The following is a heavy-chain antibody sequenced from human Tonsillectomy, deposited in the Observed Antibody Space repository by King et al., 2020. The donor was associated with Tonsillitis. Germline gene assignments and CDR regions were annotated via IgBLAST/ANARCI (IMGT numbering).Heavy chain of an antibody. CDR3: ARWDYYGSGSYRP. J-gene: IGHJ5*02. Sequence: VQLVESGGGLIQPGGSLRLSCAASGFTVSSNYMSWVRQAPGKGLEWVSVIYSGGSTYYADSVKGRFTISRDNSKNTRYLQMNSLRAEDTAVYYCARWDYYGSGSYRPWGQGTLVTVSS. CDR1: GFTVSSNY. V-gene: IGHV3-53*01. D-gene: IGHD3-10*01. CDR2: IYSGGST.